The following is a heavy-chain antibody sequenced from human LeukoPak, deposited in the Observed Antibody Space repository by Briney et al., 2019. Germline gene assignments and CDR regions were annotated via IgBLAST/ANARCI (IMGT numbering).Heavy chain of an antibody. V-gene: IGHV3-23*01. CDR2: ISSSGDRT. J-gene: IGHJ1*01. Sequence: GGSLRLSCAASGFTFSSYAMSWVRQAPGKGLEWVSGISSSGDRTYYADSVKGRFTISRDNSKNTLYMQMDSLRAEDTAIYYCAKGSAAIGWFQEWGQGTLVTVSS. CDR1: GFTFSSYA. CDR3: AKGSAAIGWFQE. D-gene: IGHD2-2*01.